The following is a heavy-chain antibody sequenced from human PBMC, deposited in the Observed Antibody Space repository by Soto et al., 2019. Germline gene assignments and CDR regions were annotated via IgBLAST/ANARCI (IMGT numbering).Heavy chain of an antibody. CDR2: IYYSGST. CDR3: ASLDYYDSSGQVIDY. CDR1: GGSISSGGYY. V-gene: IGHV4-31*03. D-gene: IGHD3-22*01. Sequence: SETLSLTCTVSGGSISSGGYYWSWIRQHPGKGLEWIGYIYYSGSTYYNPSLKSRVTISVDTSKNQFSLKLSSVTAADTAVYYCASLDYYDSSGQVIDYWGQGTLVTVSS. J-gene: IGHJ4*02.